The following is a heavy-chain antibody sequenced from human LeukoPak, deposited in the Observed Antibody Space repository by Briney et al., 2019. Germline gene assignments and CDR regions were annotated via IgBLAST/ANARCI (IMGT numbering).Heavy chain of an antibody. D-gene: IGHD3-3*01. J-gene: IGHJ3*02. CDR1: DGSFSGYY. CDR3: ARKPIFGVVMGAFDI. V-gene: IGHV4-34*01. CDR2: INHSGST. Sequence: PSETLSLTCTIYDGSFSGYYWSWIRQPPGKGLEWIGEINHSGSTNYNPSLKSRVTISVDTSKNQFSLKLSSVTAADTAVYYCARKPIFGVVMGAFDIWGQGTMVTVSS.